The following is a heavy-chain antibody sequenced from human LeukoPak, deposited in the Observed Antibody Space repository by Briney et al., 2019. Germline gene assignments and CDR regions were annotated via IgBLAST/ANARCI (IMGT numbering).Heavy chain of an antibody. J-gene: IGHJ3*02. CDR3: ARGTGDLHGAFDI. CDR1: GGSVSSTNDY. CDR2: IHYSGST. V-gene: IGHV4-61*01. Sequence: SETLSLTCTVSGGSVSSTNDYWSWIRQPPGKGLEWIGYIHYSGSTNHNPSLKSRVTISLDTSKNQFSLKLNSVTAADTAVYYCARGTGDLHGAFDIWGKGTMVTVSS. D-gene: IGHD7-27*01.